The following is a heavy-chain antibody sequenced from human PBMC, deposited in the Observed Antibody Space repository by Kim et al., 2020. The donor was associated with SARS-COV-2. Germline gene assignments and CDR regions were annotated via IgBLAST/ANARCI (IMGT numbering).Heavy chain of an antibody. V-gene: IGHV3-30*03. CDR1: GFTFSSYG. CDR3: AARIAVAGKKNWFDP. CDR2: ISYDGSNK. D-gene: IGHD6-19*01. Sequence: GGSLRLSCAASGFTFSSYGMHWVRQAPGKGLEWVAVISYDGSNKYYADSVKGRFTISRDNSKNTLYLQMNSLRAEDTAVYYCAARIAVAGKKNWFDPWGQGTLVTVSS. J-gene: IGHJ5*02.